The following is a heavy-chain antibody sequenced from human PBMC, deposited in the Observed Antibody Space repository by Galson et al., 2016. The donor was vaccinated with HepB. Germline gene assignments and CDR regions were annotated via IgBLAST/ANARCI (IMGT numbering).Heavy chain of an antibody. CDR1: GFTFSSYA. J-gene: IGHJ4*02. CDR2: ISYDGSNK. D-gene: IGHD2-2*01. V-gene: IGHV3-30-3*01. CDR3: ARDLTDQLLATYYFDS. Sequence: SLRLSCAASGFTFSSYAMHWVRQAPGKGLEWVAVISYDGSNKYYADYVKGRFTISRDNSKNTLYVQMNSLRAEDTAVYYCARDLTDQLLATYYFDSWGQGTLVTVSS.